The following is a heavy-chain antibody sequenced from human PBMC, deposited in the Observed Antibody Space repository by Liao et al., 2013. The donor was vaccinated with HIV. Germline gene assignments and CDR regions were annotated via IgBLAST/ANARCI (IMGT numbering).Heavy chain of an antibody. CDR1: GGPFSHYY. CDR3: ARGRTGKNDAFDV. Sequence: QVQLQSWGARLLKPSETLSLTCAVYGGPFSHYYWTWIRQSPGKGLEWIGEVDHRGSATYNPSLESRATISVDTSKNHFSLQLTSATAADTAVYYCARGRTGKNDAFDVWGQGTMVIVSS. D-gene: IGHD3/OR15-3a*01. J-gene: IGHJ3*01. CDR2: VDHRGSA. V-gene: IGHV4-34*02.